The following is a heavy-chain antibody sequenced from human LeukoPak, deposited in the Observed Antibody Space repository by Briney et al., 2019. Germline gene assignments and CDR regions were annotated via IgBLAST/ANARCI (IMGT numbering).Heavy chain of an antibody. CDR1: GFTFSSYA. J-gene: IGHJ6*02. CDR3: ARGLWFGLYGMDV. V-gene: IGHV3-64*01. Sequence: PGGPLRLSCAASGFTFSSYAMHWVRQAPGKGLEYASAISSNGGSTYYANSVKGRFTISRDNSKNTLYLQMGSLRAEDMAVYYCARGLWFGLYGMDVWGQGTTVTVSS. D-gene: IGHD3-10*01. CDR2: ISSNGGST.